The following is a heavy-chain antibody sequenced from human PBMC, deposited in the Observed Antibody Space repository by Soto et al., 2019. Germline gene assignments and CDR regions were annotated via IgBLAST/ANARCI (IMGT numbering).Heavy chain of an antibody. D-gene: IGHD6-6*01. CDR3: ARMGPRAARPSY. CDR2: VSSSGTTM. J-gene: IGHJ4*02. CDR1: GFTFSGYD. Sequence: QVQLAESGGGLVEPGGYLRISCAASGFTFSGYDMSWIRQSPGKGLEWVSFVSSSGTTMYFADSVKGRFTISRDNAKNSLYLQMNSLRAEDTAVYYCARMGPRAARPSYWGQGTLVTVSS. V-gene: IGHV3-11*01.